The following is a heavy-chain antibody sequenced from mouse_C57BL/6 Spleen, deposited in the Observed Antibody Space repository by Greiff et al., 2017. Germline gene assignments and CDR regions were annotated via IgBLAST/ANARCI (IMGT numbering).Heavy chain of an antibody. Sequence: QVQLQQSGPGLVQPSQSLSITCTVSGFSLTSYGVHWVRQSPGKGLEWLGVIWRGGSTDYNAAFMSRLSITKDNSKSQVFFKMNSLQADDTAIYYCAKNSITTVVATDYYAMDYWGQGTSVTVSS. CDR3: AKNSITTVVATDYYAMDY. D-gene: IGHD1-1*01. V-gene: IGHV2-5*01. CDR1: GFSLTSYG. CDR2: IWRGGST. J-gene: IGHJ4*01.